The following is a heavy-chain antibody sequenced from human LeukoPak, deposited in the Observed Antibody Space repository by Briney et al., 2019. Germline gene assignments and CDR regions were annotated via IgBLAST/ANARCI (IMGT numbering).Heavy chain of an antibody. CDR2: IYSSTNA. Sequence: SPTLSLTCTVSGGSISSGSYYWSWIPQPAGKRLEWIGRIYSSTNANYNPSPKSRVTISVDTSKNQFSLKLSSVTAAGTAVFYCVRDSGYYFDYWGQGILVTVSS. V-gene: IGHV4-61*02. CDR1: GGSISSGSYY. CDR3: VRDSGYYFDY. J-gene: IGHJ4*02. D-gene: IGHD1-14*01.